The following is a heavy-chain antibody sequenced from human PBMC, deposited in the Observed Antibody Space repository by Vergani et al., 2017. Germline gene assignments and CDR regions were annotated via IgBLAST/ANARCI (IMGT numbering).Heavy chain of an antibody. V-gene: IGHV3-48*01. CDR2: ISSSSSTI. J-gene: IGHJ3*02. CDR1: GFTFSSYS. D-gene: IGHD6-13*01. CDR3: ARDVFSSSSWYLQGAFDI. Sequence: EVQLVESGGGLVQPGGSLRLSCAASGFTFSSYSMNWVRQAPGKGLEWVSYISSSSSTIYYADSVKGRFTISRDNAKNSLYLQMNSLRAEDTAVYYCARDVFSSSSWYLQGAFDIWSQGTMVTVSS.